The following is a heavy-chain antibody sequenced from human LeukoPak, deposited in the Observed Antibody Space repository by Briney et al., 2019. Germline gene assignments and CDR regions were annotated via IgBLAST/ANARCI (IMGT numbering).Heavy chain of an antibody. CDR1: GFTFSSYA. CDR2: IDSDGSGT. CDR3: ARDRMGAGATTSYF. V-gene: IGHV3-74*01. J-gene: IGHJ4*02. D-gene: IGHD3-16*01. Sequence: GGSLRLSCAASGFTFSSYAMSWVRQAPGKGPVWVSRIDSDGSGTDYADSVRGRFTISRDNAKNTLYLQLNSLRAEDTAVYYCARDRMGAGATTSYFWGQGTLVTVSS.